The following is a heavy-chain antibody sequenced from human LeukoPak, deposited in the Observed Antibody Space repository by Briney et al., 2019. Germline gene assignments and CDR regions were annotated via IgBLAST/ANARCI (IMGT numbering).Heavy chain of an antibody. CDR1: GYSFTSYW. D-gene: IGHD3-9*01. J-gene: IGHJ4*02. V-gene: IGHV5-51*01. CDR2: IYPGDSDT. Sequence: GESLKISCKGSGYSFTSYWIGCVRQMPGEGLEWMGIIYPGDSDTRYSPSFQGQVTISADKSNSTAYLQWSSLKASDTAMYYCARAYYDILTGYGPFDYWGQGTLVTVSS. CDR3: ARAYYDILTGYGPFDY.